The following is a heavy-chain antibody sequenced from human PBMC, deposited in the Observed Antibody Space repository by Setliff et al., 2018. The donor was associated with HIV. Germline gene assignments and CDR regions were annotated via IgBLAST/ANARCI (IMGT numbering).Heavy chain of an antibody. J-gene: IGHJ4*02. V-gene: IGHV3-53*01. Sequence: PGGSLRLSCAASGFSVSSNYMSWVRQAPGKGLEWVSVIYAAGSTYYADSVKGRFTISRHNSKNTLYLQMNSLRAEDTAVYYCARRAYCSSTTCFDNWGQGTLVTVSS. CDR1: GFSVSSNY. CDR2: IYAAGST. D-gene: IGHD2-2*01. CDR3: ARRAYCSSTTCFDN.